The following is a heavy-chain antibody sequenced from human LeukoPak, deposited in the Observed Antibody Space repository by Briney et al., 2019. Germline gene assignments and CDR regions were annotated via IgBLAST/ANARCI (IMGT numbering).Heavy chain of an antibody. V-gene: IGHV4-39*01. Sequence: GSLRLSCAASGFTFSSYSMNWVRQPPGKGLEWIGSISYSGRTYYNPSLKSRVTISVDTSKNQFSLKLSSVTAADTAVYYCARRSLYSSIWPIMNWFDPWGHATLVTV. CDR2: ISYSGRT. CDR1: GFTFSSYSMN. D-gene: IGHD6-13*01. CDR3: ARRSLYSSIWPIMNWFDP. J-gene: IGHJ5*02.